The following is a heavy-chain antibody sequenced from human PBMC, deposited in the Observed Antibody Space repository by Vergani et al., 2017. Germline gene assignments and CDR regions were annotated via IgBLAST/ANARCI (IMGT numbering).Heavy chain of an antibody. CDR1: GGSFSGYY. D-gene: IGHD3-9*01. CDR2: IKHSGST. V-gene: IGHV4-34*01. CDR3: ARVFQNYYYYYVDV. Sequence: QVQLQQWGAGLLKPSETLSLTCAVYGGSFSGYYWSWIRQPPGKGLEWIGEIKHSGSTNYNPSLKSRVTISVDTSKNQFSLKRSSVTAADTAVYYCARVFQNYYYYYVDVWGRGTTVGVSS. J-gene: IGHJ6*03.